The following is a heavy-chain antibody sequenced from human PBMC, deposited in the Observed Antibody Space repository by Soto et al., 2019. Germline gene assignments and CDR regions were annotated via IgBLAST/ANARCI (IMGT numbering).Heavy chain of an antibody. Sequence: ASVKVSCKASGYTFTSYYMHWVRQAPGQGLEWMGIINPSGGSTSYAQKFQGRVTMTRDTSTSTVYMELSSLRSEGTAVYYCARERSFGLVISLPDAFDIWGQGTLGTVSS. CDR3: ARERSFGLVISLPDAFDI. V-gene: IGHV1-46*03. CDR2: INPSGGST. J-gene: IGHJ3*02. D-gene: IGHD3-3*01. CDR1: GYTFTSYY.